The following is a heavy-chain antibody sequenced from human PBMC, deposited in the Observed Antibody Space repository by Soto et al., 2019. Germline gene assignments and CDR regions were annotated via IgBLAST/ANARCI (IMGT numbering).Heavy chain of an antibody. Sequence: ASVKVSCKASGYTFNKYGFNWVRQAPGQGLEWMGRISAFNDYTNPAQKFHGRITLTTDASTNTAYMELQILGSDDTAMYYCARGRGVVIPAGTPDAFDVWGQGKMVTF. V-gene: IGHV1-18*01. CDR3: ARGRGVVIPAGTPDAFDV. J-gene: IGHJ3*01. CDR2: ISAFNDYT. D-gene: IGHD6-13*01. CDR1: GYTFNKYG.